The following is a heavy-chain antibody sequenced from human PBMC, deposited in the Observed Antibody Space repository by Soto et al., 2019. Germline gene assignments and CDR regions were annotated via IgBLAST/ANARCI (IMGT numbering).Heavy chain of an antibody. Sequence: SVKVSCKASGGTFSSYTIGWVRQAPGQGLEWMGRIIPILGIANYAQKFQGRVTITADKSTSTAYMELSSLRSEDTAVYYCARDPVPSAAAGMGYYCYYMDVWGKGTTVTVSS. CDR2: IIPILGIA. D-gene: IGHD6-13*01. CDR3: ARDPVPSAAAGMGYYCYYMDV. V-gene: IGHV1-69*04. J-gene: IGHJ6*03. CDR1: GGTFSSYT.